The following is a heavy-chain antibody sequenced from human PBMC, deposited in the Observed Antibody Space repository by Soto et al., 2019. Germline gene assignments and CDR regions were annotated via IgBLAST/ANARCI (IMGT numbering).Heavy chain of an antibody. CDR1: GGSISSYY. CDR2: IYYSGST. D-gene: IGHD6-19*01. CDR3: ARGGIAVAPGFDY. Sequence: SETLSLTCTVSGGSISSYYWSWIRQPPGKGLEWIGYIYYSGSTNYNPSLKSRVTISVDTSKNQFSLKLSSVTAADTAVYYCARGGIAVAPGFDYWGQGTLVTVSS. J-gene: IGHJ4*02. V-gene: IGHV4-59*01.